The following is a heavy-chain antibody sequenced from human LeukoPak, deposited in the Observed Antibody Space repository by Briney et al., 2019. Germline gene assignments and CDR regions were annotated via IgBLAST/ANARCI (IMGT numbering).Heavy chain of an antibody. J-gene: IGHJ3*02. CDR3: ARTDRRIGYCSSTSCYAITMVRGVVAFDI. CDR2: IIPIFGTA. Sequence: GASVKVSCKAYVFTFSNSDINWVRQAPGQGLEWMGGIIPIFGTANYAQKFQGRVTITADESTSTAYMELSSLRSEDTAVYYCARTDRRIGYCSSTSCYAITMVRGVVAFDIWGQGTMVTVSS. V-gene: IGHV1-69*13. CDR1: VFTFSNSD. D-gene: IGHD2-2*01.